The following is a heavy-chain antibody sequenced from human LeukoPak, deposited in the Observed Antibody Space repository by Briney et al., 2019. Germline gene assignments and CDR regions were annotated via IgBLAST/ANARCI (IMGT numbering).Heavy chain of an antibody. CDR3: ARVEWELLGAHL. D-gene: IGHD1-26*01. CDR1: GDSITSYY. V-gene: IGHV4-4*08. J-gene: IGHJ4*02. Sequence: SETLSLTCSVSGDSITSYYWSWIRQPPGKRPEWIGHVFFTGSTTYNPTQEGRVTISIDTSGSQFSLKLTSVTAADTSVYYCARVEWELLGAHLWGQGILLSVSS. CDR2: VFFTGST.